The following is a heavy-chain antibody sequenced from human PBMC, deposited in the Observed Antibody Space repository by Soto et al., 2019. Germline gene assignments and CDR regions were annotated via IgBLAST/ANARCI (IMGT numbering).Heavy chain of an antibody. CDR1: GGSVSSGSYY. Sequence: PSETLSLTCTVSGGSVSSGSYYWSWIRQPPGKGLEWIGYIYYSGSTNYNPSLKSRVTISLDTSKNQFSLKLSSVTAADTAVYYCARAVYSPTQIIYYYSYMDVWGKGTRVTVSS. V-gene: IGHV4-61*01. CDR3: ARAVYSPTQIIYYYSYMDV. J-gene: IGHJ6*03. D-gene: IGHD2-21*01. CDR2: IYYSGST.